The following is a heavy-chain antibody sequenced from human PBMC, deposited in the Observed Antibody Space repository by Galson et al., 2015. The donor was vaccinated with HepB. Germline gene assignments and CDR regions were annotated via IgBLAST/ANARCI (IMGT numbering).Heavy chain of an antibody. CDR1: GFTFSHNY. J-gene: IGHJ4*02. CDR2: IYSGGNT. D-gene: IGHD1-26*01. Sequence: SLRLSCAASGFTFSHNYMSWVRQAPGKGLEWVSVIYSGGNTYYADSVKGRFTISRDNSKNTLYLQMNSLRAEDTAVYYCARDRSGSYYFDYWGQGTLVTVSS. V-gene: IGHV3-53*01. CDR3: ARDRSGSYYFDY.